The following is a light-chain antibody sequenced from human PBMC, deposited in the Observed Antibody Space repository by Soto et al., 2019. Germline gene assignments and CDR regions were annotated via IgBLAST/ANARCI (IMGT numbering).Light chain of an antibody. CDR3: QQSYITPVT. CDR2: AAS. J-gene: IGKJ5*01. Sequence: DIQMTQSPSSLSASVGDRVTITCRASQSIRRFLNWYQQKPGKAPKLLIYAASSLQSGVPSRFSGSGSGTGFTLTITSLQPEDFATYHCQQSYITPVTFGQGTRLE. CDR1: QSIRRF. V-gene: IGKV1-39*01.